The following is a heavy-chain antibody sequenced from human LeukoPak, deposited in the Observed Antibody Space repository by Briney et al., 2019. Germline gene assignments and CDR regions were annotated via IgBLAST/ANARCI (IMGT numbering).Heavy chain of an antibody. Sequence: SETLSLTCTVSGGSISSYYWSWIRQPPGKGLEWIGYTYYSGSTNYNPSLKSRVTISLATSKNQFSLKLSSVTAADTAVYYCARASGSHWGIDAFDIWGQGTMVTVSS. D-gene: IGHD1-26*01. CDR2: TYYSGST. J-gene: IGHJ3*02. CDR1: GGSISSYY. CDR3: ARASGSHWGIDAFDI. V-gene: IGHV4-59*01.